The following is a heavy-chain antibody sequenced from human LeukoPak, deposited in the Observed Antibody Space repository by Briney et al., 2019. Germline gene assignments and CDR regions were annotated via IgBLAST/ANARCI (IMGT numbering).Heavy chain of an antibody. CDR1: GVSISSYY. CDR3: ARDPGSSGWGSRY. D-gene: IGHD6-19*01. Sequence: SDTLSLTCTVSGVSISSYYWSWIRQPAGKGLEWIGRIHTSGSTNYNPSLKSRVTMSLDTSKNQFSLKLTSVTAADTAVYYCARDPGSSGWGSRYWGQGALVTVSS. CDR2: IHTSGST. J-gene: IGHJ4*02. V-gene: IGHV4-4*07.